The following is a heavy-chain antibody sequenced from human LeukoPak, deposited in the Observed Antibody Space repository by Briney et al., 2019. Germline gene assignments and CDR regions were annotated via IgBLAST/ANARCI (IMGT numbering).Heavy chain of an antibody. V-gene: IGHV4-34*01. Sequence: SETLSLTCAVYGGSFSGYYWSWIRRPPGKGLEWIGEINHSGSTNYNPSLKSRVTISVDTSKNQFSLKLSSVTAADTAVYYCARHGYTDAFDIWGQGTMVTVSS. CDR3: ARHGYTDAFDI. D-gene: IGHD1-1*01. J-gene: IGHJ3*02. CDR1: GGSFSGYY. CDR2: INHSGST.